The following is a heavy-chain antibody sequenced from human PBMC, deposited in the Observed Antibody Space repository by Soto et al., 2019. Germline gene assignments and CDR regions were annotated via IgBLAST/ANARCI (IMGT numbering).Heavy chain of an antibody. CDR1: GDSITSNTYY. CDR2: IYNSGNI. D-gene: IGHD3-10*01. CDR3: ARRRPYYDSGRGY. Sequence: SETLSLTCTVSGDSITSNTYYWGWIRQPPGKGLEWIGSIYNSGNIYYNPSLKSRLTISLDTSRNQFSLNLNSVTAADTAVYYCARRRPYYDSGRGYWGQGTLVTVSS. V-gene: IGHV4-39*01. J-gene: IGHJ4*02.